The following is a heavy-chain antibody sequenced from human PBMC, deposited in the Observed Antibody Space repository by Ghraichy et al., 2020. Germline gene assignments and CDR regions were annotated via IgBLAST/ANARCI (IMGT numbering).Heavy chain of an antibody. D-gene: IGHD4-11*01. Sequence: ASVKVSCKDSGDTFTGYYMHWVRQTPGQGLEWMGWINPKSGVINYAQKFQGRVTMTSDTSVSTAYMELSSLTSDDTAIYYCARDRRMTAVTTTYYSYGMDVWGQGTTVTVAS. CDR3: ARDRRMTAVTTTYYSYGMDV. J-gene: IGHJ6*02. CDR2: INPKSGVI. V-gene: IGHV1-2*02. CDR1: GDTFTGYY.